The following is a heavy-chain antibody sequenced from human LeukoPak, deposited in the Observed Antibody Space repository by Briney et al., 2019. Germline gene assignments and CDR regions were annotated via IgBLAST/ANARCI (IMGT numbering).Heavy chain of an antibody. Sequence: SETLSLTCAVYGGSFRGYYWSRIRQPPGKGLEWIGEINHSGSTNYNPSLKSRVTISVDTSKNQFSLKLSSVTAADTAVYYCARGTVPDPWGQGTLVTVSS. V-gene: IGHV4-34*01. CDR2: INHSGST. J-gene: IGHJ5*02. CDR1: GGSFRGYY. CDR3: ARGTVPDP.